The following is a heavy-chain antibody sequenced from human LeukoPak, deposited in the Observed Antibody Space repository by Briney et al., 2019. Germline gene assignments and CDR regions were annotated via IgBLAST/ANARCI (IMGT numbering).Heavy chain of an antibody. J-gene: IGHJ4*02. CDR2: INHSGST. V-gene: IGHV4-34*01. Sequence: PSETLSLTCAVYGGSFSGYYWSWIRQPPGKGLEWIGEINHSGSTNYNPSLKSRVTISVDTSKNQFSLKLSSVTAADTAVYYCARRRAGSPPPRYRVVVYDRWGQGTLVTVSS. D-gene: IGHD2-15*01. CDR1: GGSFSGYY. CDR3: ARRRAGSPPPRYRVVVYDR.